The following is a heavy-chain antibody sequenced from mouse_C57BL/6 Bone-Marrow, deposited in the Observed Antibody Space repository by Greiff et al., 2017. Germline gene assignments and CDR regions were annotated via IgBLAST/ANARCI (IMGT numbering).Heavy chain of an antibody. CDR1: GYSFTDYN. J-gene: IGHJ3*01. CDR3: ARTVLTGTDWFAY. D-gene: IGHD4-1*01. V-gene: IGHV1-39*01. CDR2: INPNYGTT. Sequence: VQLKESGPELVKPGASVKISCKASGYSFTDYNMNWVKQSNGKSLEWIGVINPNYGTTSYNQKFKGKATLTVDQSSSTAYMQLNSLTSEDSAVYYCARTVLTGTDWFAYWGQGTLVTVSA.